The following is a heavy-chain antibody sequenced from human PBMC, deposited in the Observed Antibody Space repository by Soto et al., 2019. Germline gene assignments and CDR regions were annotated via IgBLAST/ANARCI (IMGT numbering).Heavy chain of an antibody. CDR2: INPNGGST. Sequence: ASVKVSCKASGYTFSSYYIHWVRQAPGQGLEWIGIINPNGGSTNYADSVRGRFTFSRDNSKNTLYLQMNSLRAEDTAVYYCAREQPQDYGGFDYWGQGTLVTVSS. D-gene: IGHD4-17*01. CDR1: GYTFSSYY. CDR3: AREQPQDYGGFDY. J-gene: IGHJ4*02. V-gene: IGHV1-46*04.